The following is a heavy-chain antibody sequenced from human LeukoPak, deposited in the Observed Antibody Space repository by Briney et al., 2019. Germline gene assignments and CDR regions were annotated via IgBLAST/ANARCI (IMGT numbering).Heavy chain of an antibody. J-gene: IGHJ3*02. CDR3: ASRRDYDTSGYYSAFDI. V-gene: IGHV3-21*01. CDR1: GFTFSSYT. D-gene: IGHD3-22*01. Sequence: TGGSLRLSCAASGFTFSSYTMNWVRQAPGKGLEWVSSISTSSSYIYYADSVKGRFTISRDNAKNSLYLQMNSLRAEDTAVYYCASRRDYDTSGYYSAFDIWGQGTMVTVSS. CDR2: ISTSSSYI.